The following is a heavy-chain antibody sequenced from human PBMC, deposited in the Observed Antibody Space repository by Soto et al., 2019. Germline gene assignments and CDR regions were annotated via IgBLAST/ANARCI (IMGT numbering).Heavy chain of an antibody. D-gene: IGHD3-22*01. CDR2: IIPILGIA. J-gene: IGHJ5*02. V-gene: IGHV1-69*04. CDR1: GGTFSSYA. CDR3: ARLDSREGYNYWFDP. Sequence: ASVKVSCKASGGTFSSYAISWVRQAPGQGLEWMGRIIPILGIANYAQKFQGRVTITADKSTSTAYMELSSLRSEDTSVYYCARLDSREGYNYWFDPWGQGTLVTVSS.